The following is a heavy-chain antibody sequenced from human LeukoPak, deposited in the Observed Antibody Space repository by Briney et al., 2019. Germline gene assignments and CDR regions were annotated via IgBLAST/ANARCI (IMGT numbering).Heavy chain of an antibody. D-gene: IGHD2-15*01. J-gene: IGHJ4*02. CDR1: GFTFSNFW. V-gene: IGHV3-7*05. CDR3: ARGRGGGDY. Sequence: GGSLRLSCAASGFTFSNFWMTWVRQPPGKGLEWVATIKHDGSDKYYVDSVKGRFTISRDNAKNSLYLQMDSLRAEDTAVYYCARGRGGGDYWGQGTLVTVSS. CDR2: IKHDGSDK.